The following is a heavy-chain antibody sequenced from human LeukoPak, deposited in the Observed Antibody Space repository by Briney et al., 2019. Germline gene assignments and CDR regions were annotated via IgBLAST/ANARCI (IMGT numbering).Heavy chain of an antibody. CDR3: AKDALGPGSSWYPNYMDV. J-gene: IGHJ6*03. Sequence: GGSLRLSCAASGFSFSSYEMNWVRQAPGKGLEWVSCISTSSDTKFYADSVKGRFTISRDNAKNSLYLQVNSLRAEDTALYYCAKDALGPGSSWYPNYMDVWGKGTTVTVSS. D-gene: IGHD6-13*01. CDR2: ISTSSDTK. CDR1: GFSFSSYE. V-gene: IGHV3-48*03.